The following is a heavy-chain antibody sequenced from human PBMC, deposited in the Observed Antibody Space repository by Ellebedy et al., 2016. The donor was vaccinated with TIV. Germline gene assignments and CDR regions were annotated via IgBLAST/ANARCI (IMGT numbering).Heavy chain of an antibody. CDR2: IKQDGSEK. V-gene: IGHV3-7*02. CDR3: ASYDFWSGYSDY. Sequence: GESLKISCAASGFTFSSYWMSWVRQAPGKGLEWVANIKQDGSEKYYVDSVKGRFTISRDNAKNSLYLQMNSLRAEDTAVYYCASYDFWSGYSDYWGQGTLVTVSS. D-gene: IGHD3-3*01. J-gene: IGHJ4*02. CDR1: GFTFSSYW.